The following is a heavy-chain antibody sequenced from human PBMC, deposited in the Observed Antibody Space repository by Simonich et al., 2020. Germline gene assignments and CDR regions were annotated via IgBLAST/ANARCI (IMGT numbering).Heavy chain of an antibody. Sequence: QVQLQQWGAGLLKPSETLSLTCAVYGGSVSGYYWSWIRQPPGKALEWIGEINHSGSTNYNPSLKSRFTIAVDTSKTQFSLKLSSVTAADTAVYYCARHLQLGPFDYWGQGTLVTVSS. V-gene: IGHV4-34*01. D-gene: IGHD1-1*01. J-gene: IGHJ4*02. CDR3: ARHLQLGPFDY. CDR1: GGSVSGYY. CDR2: INHSGST.